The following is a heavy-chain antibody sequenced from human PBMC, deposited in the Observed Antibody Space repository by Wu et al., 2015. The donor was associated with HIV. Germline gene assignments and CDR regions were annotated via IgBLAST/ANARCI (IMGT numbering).Heavy chain of an antibody. Sequence: QVQMXQSGAEVKKPGASVKVSCKASGYTFINYDINWVRQATGHGLEWMGWMNARSGTTGYAQKFQGRVTMTRDPSINTAYMELSSLTSEDTAMYYCAKGYYYDSSGYSSSSEFFLHWGQGTLVTVSS. CDR2: MNARSGTT. CDR3: AKGYYYDSSGYSSSSEFFLH. D-gene: IGHD3-22*01. V-gene: IGHV1-8*01. J-gene: IGHJ1*01. CDR1: GYTFINYD.